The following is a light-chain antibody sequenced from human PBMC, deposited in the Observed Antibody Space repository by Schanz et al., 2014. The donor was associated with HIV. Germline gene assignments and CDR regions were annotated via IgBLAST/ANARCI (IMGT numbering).Light chain of an antibody. V-gene: IGKV3-11*01. J-gene: IGKJ2*01. CDR2: DAS. CDR3: HQRSSWPQT. Sequence: EIVLTQSPATLSLSPGERVTLSCRASQSVSSYLAWYQQKPGQAPRLLIYDASNRATGIPARFSGSGSGTDFTLTISSLEPEDFAVYFCHQRSSWPQTFGQGTKLEIK. CDR1: QSVSSY.